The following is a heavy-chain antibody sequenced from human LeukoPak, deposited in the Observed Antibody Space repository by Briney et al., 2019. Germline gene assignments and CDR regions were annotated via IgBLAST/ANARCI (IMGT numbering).Heavy chain of an antibody. Sequence: GGSLRLSCAASGFTFSTYVMSWVRQVPGRGLEWVAAITGSGGGTYYADSVKGRFTISRDNSKNTLYLQMNSLRAEDTAVYYCAKGSDILTGYLNWFDPWGQGTLVTVSS. CDR3: AKGSDILTGYLNWFDP. CDR1: GFTFSTYV. V-gene: IGHV3-23*01. J-gene: IGHJ5*02. CDR2: ITGSGGGT. D-gene: IGHD3-9*01.